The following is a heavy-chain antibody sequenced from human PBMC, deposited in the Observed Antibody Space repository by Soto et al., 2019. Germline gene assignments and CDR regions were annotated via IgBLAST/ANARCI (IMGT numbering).Heavy chain of an antibody. CDR1: VFTFSSWE. V-gene: IGHV3-48*03. D-gene: IGHD2-21*02. J-gene: IGHJ4*02. CDR3: VTDPHEHFETDALRVAN. Sequence: VGSQGLSSAASVFTFSSWEMHWGRQAPGKGLEGSAYISSSGSGTLYADSVRGRFPMSRDNTKNSVSLQTSSLRAEDMAVYYCVTDPHEHFETDALRVANWGQG. CDR2: ISSSGSGT.